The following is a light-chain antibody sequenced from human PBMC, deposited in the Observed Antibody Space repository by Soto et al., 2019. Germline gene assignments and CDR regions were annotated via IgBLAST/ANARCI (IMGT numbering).Light chain of an antibody. CDR1: QSISSW. CDR2: AAS. Sequence: DIQITESPSTLSQSVGEIVTMTCRASQSISSWLAWYQQKPGKAPKLLIYAASTLQSGVPSRFSGSGSGTEFTLTISRLEPEDFAVYYCQQCGSSPETFGQGTKVDIK. J-gene: IGKJ1*01. V-gene: IGKV1-5*01. CDR3: QQCGSSPET.